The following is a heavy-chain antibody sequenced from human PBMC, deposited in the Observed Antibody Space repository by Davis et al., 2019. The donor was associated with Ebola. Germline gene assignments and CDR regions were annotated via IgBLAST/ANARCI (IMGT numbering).Heavy chain of an antibody. Sequence: GESLKISCAASGFTFSSYGMHWVRQAPGKGLEWVAVISYDGSNKYYADSVKGRFTISRDNSKNTLYLQMNSLRAEDTAVYYCARGNDYWGQGTLVTVSS. V-gene: IGHV3-30*03. J-gene: IGHJ4*02. CDR3: ARGNDY. CDR2: ISYDGSNK. CDR1: GFTFSSYG.